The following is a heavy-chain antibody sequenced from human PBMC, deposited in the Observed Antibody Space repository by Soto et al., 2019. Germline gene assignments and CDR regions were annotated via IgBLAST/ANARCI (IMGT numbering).Heavy chain of an antibody. D-gene: IGHD3-22*01. J-gene: IGHJ4*02. CDR2: ISSSSSTI. CDR3: ARDGYYYDSSGYYRQEDFDY. Sequence: PGWSLRLSCAASGFTFSSYSMNWVRQAPGKGLEWVSYISSSSSTIYYADSVKGRFTISRDNAKNSLYLQMNSLRDEDTAVYYCARDGYYYDSSGYYRQEDFDYWGQGTLVTVSS. V-gene: IGHV3-48*02. CDR1: GFTFSSYS.